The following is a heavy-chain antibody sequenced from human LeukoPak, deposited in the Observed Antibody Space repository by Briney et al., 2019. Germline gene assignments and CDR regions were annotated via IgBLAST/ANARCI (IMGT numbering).Heavy chain of an antibody. CDR2: IYTSGSS. Sequence: SETLSLTCTVSGGSISSYYWSWIRQPPGKGLEWIGYIYTSGSSNYNPSLKSRVTISVDTSKNQFSLKLSSVTAADTAVYYCARRSTTMDVWGKGTTVTVSS. D-gene: IGHD1-14*01. V-gene: IGHV4-4*09. J-gene: IGHJ6*04. CDR3: ARRSTTMDV. CDR1: GGSISSYY.